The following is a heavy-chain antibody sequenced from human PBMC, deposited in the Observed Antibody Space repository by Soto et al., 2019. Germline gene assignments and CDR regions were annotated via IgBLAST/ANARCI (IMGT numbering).Heavy chain of an antibody. CDR1: GFTFSSYS. CDR2: ISSSSSYI. D-gene: IGHD2-15*01. Sequence: EVQLVESGGGLVKPGGSLRLSCAASGFTFSSYSMNWVRQAPGKGLEWVSSISSSSSYIYYADSVKGRFTISRDNAKNSLYLQMNSLRAEETAVYYCARDGGYCSGGSCYSGAFDIWGQGTMVTVSS. CDR3: ARDGGYCSGGSCYSGAFDI. J-gene: IGHJ3*02. V-gene: IGHV3-21*01.